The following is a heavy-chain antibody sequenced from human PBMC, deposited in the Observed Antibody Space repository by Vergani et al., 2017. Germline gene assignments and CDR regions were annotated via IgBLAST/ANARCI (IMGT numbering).Heavy chain of an antibody. CDR3: ARRSVVRGVIITYGMDV. J-gene: IGHJ6*02. CDR2: ISGSGGST. D-gene: IGHD3-10*01. CDR1: GFTFSSYA. Sequence: EVQLLESGGGLVQPGGSLRLSCAASGFTFSSYAMSWVRQAPGKGLEWVSAISGSGGSTYYADSVKGRFTISRDNSKNTLYLQMNSLRAEDTAVYYCARRSVVRGVIITYGMDVWGQGTTVTVSS. V-gene: IGHV3-23*01.